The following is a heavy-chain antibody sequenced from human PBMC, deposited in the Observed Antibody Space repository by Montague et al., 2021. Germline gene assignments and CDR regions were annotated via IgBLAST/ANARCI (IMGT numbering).Heavy chain of an antibody. Sequence: SLRLSCVASGFPFSSYAMSWVRQAPGKGLKWVSSITSGGSTYYADSVTGRFTISRDNSKNTLYLQMNSLRAEDTAVYYCTKDQDDYGDYVDWVDTWGQGTLVTVSS. CDR2: ITSGGST. V-gene: IGHV3-23*01. CDR3: TKDQDDYGDYVDWVDT. CDR1: GFPFSSYA. D-gene: IGHD4-17*01. J-gene: IGHJ5*02.